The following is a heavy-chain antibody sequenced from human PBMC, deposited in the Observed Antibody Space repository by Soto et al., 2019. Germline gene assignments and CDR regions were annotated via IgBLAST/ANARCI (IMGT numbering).Heavy chain of an antibody. Sequence: QVQLVQSGAEVKKPGASVKVSCETSGYTYTSYAIHWVRQAPGQRPEWMGWISAGNGNTKYSETFRDRVTITSDSSARTAYMDLASLTSDDTAVYYCARGEVWQLVARPLFAYWGQGTLVAVSS. CDR2: ISAGNGNT. CDR3: ARGEVWQLVARPLFAY. V-gene: IGHV1-3*01. D-gene: IGHD6-6*01. J-gene: IGHJ4*02. CDR1: GYTYTSYA.